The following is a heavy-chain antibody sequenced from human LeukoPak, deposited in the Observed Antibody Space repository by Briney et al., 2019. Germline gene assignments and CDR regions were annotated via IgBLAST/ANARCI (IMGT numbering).Heavy chain of an antibody. D-gene: IGHD2-21*02. CDR1: GGTFSSYA. CDR2: IIPILGIA. V-gene: IGHV1-69*04. CDR3: ASPVVVTAIRLGGRYYYYGMDV. J-gene: IGHJ6*02. Sequence: ASVKVSCKASGGTFSSYAISWVRQAPGQGLEWMGRIIPILGIANYAQKFQGRVTITTDKSTSTAYMELSSLRSEDTAVYYCASPVVVTAIRLGGRYYYYGMDVWGQGNTVTVSS.